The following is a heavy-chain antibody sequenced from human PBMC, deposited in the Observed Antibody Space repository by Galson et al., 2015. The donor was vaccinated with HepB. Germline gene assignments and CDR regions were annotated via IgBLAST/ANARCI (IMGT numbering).Heavy chain of an antibody. J-gene: IGHJ4*02. CDR2: ISAYNGNT. V-gene: IGHV1-18*04. Sequence: SVKVSCKASGYTFTSYGISWVRQAPGQGLEWMGWISAYNGNTNYAQKLQGRVTMTTDTSTSTAYMELRSLRSDDTAVYYCARARREYSSSQGGDFEDYWGQGTLVTVSS. CDR3: ARARREYSSSQGGDFEDY. CDR1: GYTFTSYG. D-gene: IGHD6-13*01.